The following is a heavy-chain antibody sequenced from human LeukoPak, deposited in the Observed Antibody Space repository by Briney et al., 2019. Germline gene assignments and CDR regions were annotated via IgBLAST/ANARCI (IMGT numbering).Heavy chain of an antibody. Sequence: GGSLTLSCSASGFSFSRYWMSWVRQAPGKGLECLANINEGGSEKYYVDCVKGRFTISRDNAKNSLYLQMNRLRVEDTAVYYCARDWWDNSGYYDHWGQGTLVTVSS. CDR2: INEGGSEK. J-gene: IGHJ4*02. V-gene: IGHV3-7*01. D-gene: IGHD3-22*01. CDR3: ARDWWDNSGYYDH. CDR1: GFSFSRYW.